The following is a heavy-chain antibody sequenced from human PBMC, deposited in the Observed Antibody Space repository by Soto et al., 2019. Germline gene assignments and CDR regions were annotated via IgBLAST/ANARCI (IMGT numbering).Heavy chain of an antibody. CDR3: AAGVTYDGNFDI. CDR1: GFTFTSSA. D-gene: IGHD3-10*01. V-gene: IGHV1-58*02. CDR2: IVVGSGNT. J-gene: IGHJ3*02. Sequence: QMQLVQSGPEVKKPGTSVKVSCKASGFTFTSSAMQWVRQARGQRLEWIGWIVVGSGNTNYAQKFQERVSITRDMSTRTAYMELSSLRSGDTAVYYCAAGVTYDGNFDIWGQGTMVTVSS.